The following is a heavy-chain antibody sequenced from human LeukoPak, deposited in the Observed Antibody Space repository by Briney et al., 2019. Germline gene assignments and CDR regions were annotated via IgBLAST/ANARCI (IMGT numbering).Heavy chain of an antibody. CDR3: AETHGVP. Sequence: ASVKVSCKASGYTFTNNDISWVRQAPGQGLEWMGWMNPNSGNTGFAQKFQGRVTITRDTSISTAYMELNSLRSEDTAVYYCAETHGVPWGQGTLVTVSS. V-gene: IGHV1-8*03. CDR1: GYTFTNND. J-gene: IGHJ4*02. CDR2: MNPNSGNT. D-gene: IGHD2-8*01.